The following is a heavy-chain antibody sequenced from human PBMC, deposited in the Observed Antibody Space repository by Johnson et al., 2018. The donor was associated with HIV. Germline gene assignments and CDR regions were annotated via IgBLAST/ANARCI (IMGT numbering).Heavy chain of an antibody. Sequence: QMLLVESGGGVVQPGRSLRLSCAASGFTFSSYAMHWVRQAPGKGLEWVAVISYDGSNKYYADSVKGRFTISRDTSKNTLYLQMNSLRAEDTAVYYCARDGAEVVVVHDALDMWGQGTMVTVSS. V-gene: IGHV3-30-3*01. CDR3: ARDGAEVVVVHDALDM. J-gene: IGHJ3*02. D-gene: IGHD3-22*01. CDR1: GFTFSSYA. CDR2: ISYDGSNK.